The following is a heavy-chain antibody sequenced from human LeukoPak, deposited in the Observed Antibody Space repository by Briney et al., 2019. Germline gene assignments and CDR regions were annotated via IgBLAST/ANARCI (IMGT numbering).Heavy chain of an antibody. CDR2: IYYSGST. Sequence: SETLSLTCAVYGGSFSGYYWSWIRQPPGKGLEWIGSIYYSGSTYYNPSLKSRVTISVDTSKNQFSLKLSSVTAADTAVYYCARQLSNPLVVISTLDYWGQGTLVTVSS. D-gene: IGHD3-22*01. CDR3: ARQLSNPLVVISTLDY. CDR1: GGSFSGYY. V-gene: IGHV4-34*01. J-gene: IGHJ4*02.